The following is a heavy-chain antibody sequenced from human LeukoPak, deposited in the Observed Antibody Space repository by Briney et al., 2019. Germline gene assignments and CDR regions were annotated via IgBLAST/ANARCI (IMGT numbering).Heavy chain of an antibody. CDR3: ARSVDDYTPWAFDI. D-gene: IGHD5-24*01. CDR2: IYHGGTT. CDR1: GGSITSSHW. Sequence: PSETLSLTCAVSGGSITSSHWWSWACQPPGKGLEWIGEIYHGGTTNYNPSLKSRVTISIDTSKNHSSLKLSSVTAADTAVYYCARSVDDYTPWAFDIWGQGTMVTVSS. V-gene: IGHV4-4*02. J-gene: IGHJ3*02.